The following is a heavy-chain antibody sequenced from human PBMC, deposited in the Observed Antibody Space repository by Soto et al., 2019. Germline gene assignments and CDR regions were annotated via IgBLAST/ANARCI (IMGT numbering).Heavy chain of an antibody. CDR1: GGSVSSGSYY. Sequence: QVQLQESGPGLVKPSETLSLTCTVSGGSVSSGSYYWSWIRQPPGKGLEWIGYIYYSGSTNYNPSRKSRVTISVDTSKNQFSLKLSSVTAADTAVYYCARVPDTRARWFDPWGQGTLVTVSS. J-gene: IGHJ5*02. CDR3: ARVPDTRARWFDP. CDR2: IYYSGST. V-gene: IGHV4-61*01. D-gene: IGHD5-18*01.